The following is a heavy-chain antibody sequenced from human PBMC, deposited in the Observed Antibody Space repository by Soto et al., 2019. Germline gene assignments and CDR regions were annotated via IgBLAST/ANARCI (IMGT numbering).Heavy chain of an antibody. CDR3: ARSSVAGARVFPH. J-gene: IGHJ1*01. CDR1: GGSVSGGVYY. Sequence: QVQLQESGPGLVKPSQTLSLTCTVSGGSVSGGVYYWNWIRQHPEKGLEWIGYIYYSGSTYYNPTLRSRATVSADTSKTQCSLTLRSVPVADTAVYSCARSSVAGARVFPHWGQGPEVIVSS. V-gene: IGHV4-31*03. D-gene: IGHD6-19*01. CDR2: IYYSGST.